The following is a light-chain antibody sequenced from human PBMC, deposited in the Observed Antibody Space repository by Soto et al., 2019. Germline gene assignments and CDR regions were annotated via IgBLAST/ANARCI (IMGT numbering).Light chain of an antibody. J-gene: IGKJ4*01. CDR2: AAS. Sequence: DIQMTQSPSSLSASVGDRVTITCLASQSISSYLNWYQQKPGKAPKLLIYAASSLQSGVPSRFSGSGSGTDFTLTISSLQPEDFATYYCQQSYSTPLTCGGGTKVDIK. CDR3: QQSYSTPLT. CDR1: QSISSY. V-gene: IGKV1-39*01.